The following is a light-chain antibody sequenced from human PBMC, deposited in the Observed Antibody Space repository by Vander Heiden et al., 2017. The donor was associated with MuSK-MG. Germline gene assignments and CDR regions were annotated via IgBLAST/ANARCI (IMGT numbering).Light chain of an antibody. J-gene: IGKJ3*01. CDR3: QQDDNFPFT. V-gene: IGKV1-33*01. CDR1: QDISNY. Sequence: DIQMTQSPSSLSASVGDRVTITCQASQDISNYLNWYQQKPGKAPKLLIYDASNLETGVPSRFSGSGSGTDFTFTISSLHPEDFATYYCQQDDNFPFTFGHGTKVDIK. CDR2: DAS.